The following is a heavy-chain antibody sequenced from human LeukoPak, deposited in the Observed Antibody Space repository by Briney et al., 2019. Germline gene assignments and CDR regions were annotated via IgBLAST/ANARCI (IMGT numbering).Heavy chain of an antibody. Sequence: SETLSLTCAVYGGSFSGYYWSWIRQPPGKGLEWIREINHSGSTNYNPSLKSRVTISVDTSKNQFSLKLSSVTAADTAVYYCATYIPRRVYYFDYWGQGTLVTVSS. CDR1: GGSFSGYY. CDR2: INHSGST. J-gene: IGHJ4*02. CDR3: ATYIPRRVYYFDY. V-gene: IGHV4-34*01. D-gene: IGHD3-3*01.